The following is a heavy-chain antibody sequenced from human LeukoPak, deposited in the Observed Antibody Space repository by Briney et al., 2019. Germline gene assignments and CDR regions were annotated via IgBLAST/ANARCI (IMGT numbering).Heavy chain of an antibody. D-gene: IGHD3-22*01. CDR1: GFTFSTYA. V-gene: IGHV3-33*06. CDR3: AKAMIVTPFDY. Sequence: GTSLRLSCAASGFTFSTYAMHWVRQAPGKGLEWVAVIWYDESQKYYADSVKARFTISRDNSKNTLYLQMNSLRAEDTAVYYCAKAMIVTPFDYWGQGTLVTVSS. J-gene: IGHJ4*02. CDR2: IWYDESQK.